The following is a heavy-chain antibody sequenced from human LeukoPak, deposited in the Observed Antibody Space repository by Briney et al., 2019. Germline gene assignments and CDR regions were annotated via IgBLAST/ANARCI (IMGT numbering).Heavy chain of an antibody. CDR3: AGVLTYYDILTGYDRYDY. Sequence: PGGSLRLSCAASGFTFSSYSMNWVRQAPGKGLEWVSSISSSSSYIYYADSVKGRFTISRDNAKNSLYLQMNGLRDEDTAVYYCAGVLTYYDILTGYDRYDYWGQGTLVTVSS. J-gene: IGHJ4*02. CDR1: GFTFSSYS. D-gene: IGHD3-9*01. V-gene: IGHV3-21*01. CDR2: ISSSSSYI.